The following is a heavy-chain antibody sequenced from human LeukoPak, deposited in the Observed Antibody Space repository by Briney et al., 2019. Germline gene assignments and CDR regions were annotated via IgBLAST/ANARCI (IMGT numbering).Heavy chain of an antibody. CDR1: GFTFSSYE. CDR3: ARDEVGATTEFDY. Sequence: GGSLRLSCVASGFTFSSYEMNWVRQAPGKGLAGVSYISRSGTTTLYADSVKGRFTISRDNAKNSLYLQMNSLRAEDTAVYYCARDEVGATTEFDYWGQGTLVTVSS. CDR2: ISRSGTTT. V-gene: IGHV3-48*03. D-gene: IGHD1-26*01. J-gene: IGHJ4*02.